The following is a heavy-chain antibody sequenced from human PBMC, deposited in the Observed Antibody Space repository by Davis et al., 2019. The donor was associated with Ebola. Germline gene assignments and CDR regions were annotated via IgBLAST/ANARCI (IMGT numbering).Heavy chain of an antibody. CDR3: ARTNGSGSYPPLYYFDY. CDR1: GGSISSSNW. CDR2: IYHSGST. J-gene: IGHJ4*02. V-gene: IGHV4-4*02. D-gene: IGHD3-10*01. Sequence: MPSETLSLTCTVSGGSISSSNWWSWVRQPPGKGLEWIGEIYHSGSTNYNPSLKSRVTISVDKSKNQFSLKLSSVTAADTAVYYCARTNGSGSYPPLYYFDYWGQGTLVTVSS.